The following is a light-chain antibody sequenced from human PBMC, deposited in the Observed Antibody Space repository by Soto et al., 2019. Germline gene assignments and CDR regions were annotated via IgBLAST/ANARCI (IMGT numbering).Light chain of an antibody. Sequence: IQMTQSPSTLSASVGDRVTITCRASQSISSWLAWYQQKPGKAPKLLIYDASSLESGVPSRFSGSGSGTEFTLTISSLQPDDFATYYCQQYNSYPTFGGGTKVDIK. CDR3: QQYNSYPT. J-gene: IGKJ4*01. CDR2: DAS. V-gene: IGKV1-5*01. CDR1: QSISSW.